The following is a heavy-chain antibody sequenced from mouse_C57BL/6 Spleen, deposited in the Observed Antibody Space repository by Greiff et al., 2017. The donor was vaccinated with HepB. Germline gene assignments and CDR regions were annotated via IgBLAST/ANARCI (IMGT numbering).Heavy chain of an antibody. D-gene: IGHD2-2*01. Sequence: QVQLQQSGAELVKPGASVKLSCKASGYTFTEYTIHWVKQRSGQGLEWIGWFYPGSGSIKYNEKFKDKATLTADKSSSTVYMELSRLTSEDSAVYFCARHEEGGYDSPYGYDREAWFAYWGQGTLVTVSA. CDR1: GYTFTEYT. CDR3: ARHEEGGYDSPYGYDREAWFAY. CDR2: FYPGSGSI. V-gene: IGHV1-62-2*01. J-gene: IGHJ3*01.